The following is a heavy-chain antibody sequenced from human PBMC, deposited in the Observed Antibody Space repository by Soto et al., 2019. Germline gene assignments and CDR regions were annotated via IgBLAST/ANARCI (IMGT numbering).Heavy chain of an antibody. CDR3: ARAYYYDSSGSGAMPGDY. D-gene: IGHD3-22*01. CDR1: GYTFTSYA. J-gene: IGHJ4*02. CDR2: INAGNGNT. V-gene: IGHV1-3*01. Sequence: GASVKVSCKASGYTFTSYAMHWVRQAPGQRLEWMGWINAGNGNTKYSQKFQGRVTITRDTSASTAYMELSSLRSEDTAVYYCARAYYYDSSGSGAMPGDYWGQGTLVTVSS.